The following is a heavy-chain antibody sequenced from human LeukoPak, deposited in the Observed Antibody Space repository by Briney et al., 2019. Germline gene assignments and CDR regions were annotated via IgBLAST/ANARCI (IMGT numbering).Heavy chain of an antibody. D-gene: IGHD3-3*01. J-gene: IGHJ5*02. V-gene: IGHV3-23*01. Sequence: GGSLRLSCAASGFTFSSYAMSWVRQAPGKGLEWVSAISGSGGSTYYADSVKGRFTISRDNSKNTLYLQMNSLRAEDTAVYYCAKGGGITIFGVVYNWFDPWGQGTLVTVSS. CDR1: GFTFSSYA. CDR2: ISGSGGST. CDR3: AKGGGITIFGVVYNWFDP.